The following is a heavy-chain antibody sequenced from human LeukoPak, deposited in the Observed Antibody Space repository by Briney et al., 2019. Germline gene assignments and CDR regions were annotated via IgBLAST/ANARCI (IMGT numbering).Heavy chain of an antibody. Sequence: ASVKVSCKASGGTFSSYAISWVRQAPGQGREWMGRIIPILGIANKVQKFQGRVTITADESTSTAYMELSSLRSEDTAVYYCARDPYYESSGPQGDYYYGMDVWGQGTTVTVSS. CDR3: ARDPYYESSGPQGDYYYGMDV. CDR1: GGTFSSYA. D-gene: IGHD3-22*01. CDR2: IIPILGIA. V-gene: IGHV1-69*10. J-gene: IGHJ6*02.